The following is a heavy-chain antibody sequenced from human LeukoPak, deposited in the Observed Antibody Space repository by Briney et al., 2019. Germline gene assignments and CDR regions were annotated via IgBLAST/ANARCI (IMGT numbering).Heavy chain of an antibody. CDR2: ISYDGSNK. J-gene: IGHJ4*02. CDR1: GFTFSSYA. D-gene: IGHD3-16*01. V-gene: IGHV3-30-3*01. Sequence: GRSLRLSCAASGFTFSSYAMHWVRQAPGKGLEWVAVISYDGSNKYYADSVKGRFTISRDNSKNTLYLQMNSLRAEDTAVYYCAREPGGFGYFDYWGQGTLVTVSS. CDR3: AREPGGFGYFDY.